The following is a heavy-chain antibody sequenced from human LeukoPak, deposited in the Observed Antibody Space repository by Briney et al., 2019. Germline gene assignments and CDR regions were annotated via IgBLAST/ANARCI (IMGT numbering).Heavy chain of an antibody. Sequence: GESLKISCKGSGYSFTSYWIGWVRQMPGKGLEWMGIIYPGDSDTRYSPSFQGQVTISADKSISTAYLQWSSLKASDIAMYYCARQPDYVWGSYRPAAFDYWGQGTLVTVSS. CDR1: GYSFTSYW. V-gene: IGHV5-51*01. CDR2: IYPGDSDT. CDR3: ARQPDYVWGSYRPAAFDY. J-gene: IGHJ4*02. D-gene: IGHD3-16*02.